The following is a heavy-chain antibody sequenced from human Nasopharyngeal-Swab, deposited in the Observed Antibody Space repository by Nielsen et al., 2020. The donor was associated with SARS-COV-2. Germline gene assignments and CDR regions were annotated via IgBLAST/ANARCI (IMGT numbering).Heavy chain of an antibody. V-gene: IGHV4-39*01. D-gene: IGHD5-24*01. Sequence: SETLSLTCTASGGSFTDTDYFWGWIRQPPGTGLEWIGNIDYSGRTFYNPSRKSRVSISVDTSKNQFSLKMHSVPAADTAVYYCASYLGVDGQKRFDYWGQGTLVTVSS. CDR1: GGSFTDTDYF. CDR3: ASYLGVDGQKRFDY. J-gene: IGHJ4*02. CDR2: IDYSGRT.